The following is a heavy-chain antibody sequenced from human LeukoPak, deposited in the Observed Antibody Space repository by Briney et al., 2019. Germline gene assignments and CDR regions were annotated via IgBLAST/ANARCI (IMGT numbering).Heavy chain of an antibody. J-gene: IGHJ2*01. Sequence: GGSLRLSCAASGFTFSSYAMSWVRQAPGKGLEWVSAISGSGGSTCYADSVKGRFTISRDNSKNTLYLQMNSLRAEDTAVYYCAKVLQGYWYFDLWGRGTLVTVSS. CDR1: GFTFSSYA. CDR2: ISGSGGST. CDR3: AKVLQGYWYFDL. V-gene: IGHV3-23*01.